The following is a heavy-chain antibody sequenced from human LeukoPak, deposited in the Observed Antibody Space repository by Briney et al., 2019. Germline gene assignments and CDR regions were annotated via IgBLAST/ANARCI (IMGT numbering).Heavy chain of an antibody. D-gene: IGHD5-18*01. Sequence: SETLSPTCTVSGGSISSNTYYWGWIRQPPGKGLEWIGSIYYSGSTYYNPSLKSRITISVDTSKNQFSLKLSSVTAADTAVYYCARDYQGGYGDKTVDYWGQGTLVTVSS. V-gene: IGHV4-39*07. CDR1: GGSISSNTYY. CDR3: ARDYQGGYGDKTVDY. J-gene: IGHJ4*02. CDR2: IYYSGST.